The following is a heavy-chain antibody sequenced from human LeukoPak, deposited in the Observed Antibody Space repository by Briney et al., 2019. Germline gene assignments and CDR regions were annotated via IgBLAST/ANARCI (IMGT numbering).Heavy chain of an antibody. Sequence: QPGGSLILSCAASGFTFSNYGMHWVRQAPGKGLEWVAVIWFDGSNEYYADSVKGRFTISRDNSKNTLYLQMNSLRAEDTAVYYCAKDAPNDYYDSSGYYDYWGQGTLVTVSS. J-gene: IGHJ4*02. CDR1: GFTFSNYG. D-gene: IGHD3-22*01. CDR2: IWFDGSNE. CDR3: AKDAPNDYYDSSGYYDY. V-gene: IGHV3-33*06.